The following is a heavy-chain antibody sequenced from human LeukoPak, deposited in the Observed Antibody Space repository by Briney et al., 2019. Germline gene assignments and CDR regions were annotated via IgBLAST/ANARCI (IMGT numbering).Heavy chain of an antibody. CDR2: IYYAGST. CDR1: GGSISSSSY. CDR3: ARPRYNWNYYFDY. Sequence: PSETLSLTCTVSGGSISSSSYWGWIRQPPGKGLEWLETIYYAGSTYYSPSLKSRVTISVDTSKNQFSLKLTSVSAADTAVYYCARPRYNWNYYFDYWGQGTLVTVSS. J-gene: IGHJ4*02. D-gene: IGHD1-7*01. V-gene: IGHV4-39*01.